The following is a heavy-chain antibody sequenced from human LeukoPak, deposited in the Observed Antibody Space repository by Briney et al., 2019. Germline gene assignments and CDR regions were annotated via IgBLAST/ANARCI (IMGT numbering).Heavy chain of an antibody. CDR3: ARDRGPYDYGGNPDAFDI. CDR2: IYYSGST. CDR1: GGSISSSSYY. J-gene: IGHJ3*02. D-gene: IGHD4-23*01. V-gene: IGHV4-39*07. Sequence: SETLSLTCTVSGGSISSSSYYWGWIRQPPGKGLEWIGSIYYSGSTYYNPSLKSRVTISVDTSKNQFSLKLSSVTAADTALYYCARDRGPYDYGGNPDAFDIWGQGTMVTVSS.